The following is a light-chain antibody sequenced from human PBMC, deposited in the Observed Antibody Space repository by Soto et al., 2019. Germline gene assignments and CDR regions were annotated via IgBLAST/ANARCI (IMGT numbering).Light chain of an antibody. V-gene: IGKV3-15*01. CDR3: QQYNNWPPWT. CDR2: GAS. CDR1: ESVSSK. J-gene: IGKJ1*01. Sequence: EIVLTQSPATLSLSPGERATLSCRASESVSSKLAWYQQTPGQAPRLLIYGASTRATGIPARFSGSGSGTEFTLTISGLQSEDFAVYYCQQYNNWPPWTCGQGTKGDIK.